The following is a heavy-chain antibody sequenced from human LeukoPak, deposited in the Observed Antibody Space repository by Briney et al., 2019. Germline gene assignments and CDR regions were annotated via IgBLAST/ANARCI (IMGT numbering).Heavy chain of an antibody. D-gene: IGHD1-26*01. J-gene: IGHJ6*02. V-gene: IGHV4-59*01. Sequence: PSETLSLTCTIPGGSISSYYWSWIRQPPGKGLEWIGYIYYSGSTNYNPSLKSRVTISVDTSKNQFSLKLSSVTAADTAVYYCARGGGATADIYYYYGMDVWGQGTTVTVSS. CDR2: IYYSGST. CDR3: ARGGGATADIYYYYGMDV. CDR1: GGSISSYY.